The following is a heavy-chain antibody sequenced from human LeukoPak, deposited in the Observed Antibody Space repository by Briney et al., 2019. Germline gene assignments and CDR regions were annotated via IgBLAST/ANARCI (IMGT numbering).Heavy chain of an antibody. CDR1: GFTFGSYW. Sequence: GGSLRLSCAAYGFTFGSYWMHWVRQAPGKGLVWVSRIDTDGSSTSDADSVRGRVTISRDNAKNTLYLQMNSLGADDAAVYYCARAGYCSGGSCYFDYWGQGTQVIVSS. CDR3: ARAGYCSGGSCYFDY. J-gene: IGHJ4*02. CDR2: IDTDGSST. V-gene: IGHV3-74*01. D-gene: IGHD2-15*01.